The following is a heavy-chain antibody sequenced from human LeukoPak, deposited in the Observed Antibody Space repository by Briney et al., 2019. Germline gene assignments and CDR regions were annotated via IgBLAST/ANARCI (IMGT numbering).Heavy chain of an antibody. V-gene: IGHV4-34*01. CDR1: GGSFSGDY. D-gene: IGHD4-17*01. CDR2: INHSGST. CDR3: ARIHNYYGDYAFFQH. Sequence: PSETLSLTCAVSGGSFSGDYWSWIRQPPGQGLEWIGEINHSGSTNYNPSLKSRVTISVDTSKNQFSLKPSSVTAADTAVYYCARIHNYYGDYAFFQHWGQGTLVTVSS. J-gene: IGHJ1*01.